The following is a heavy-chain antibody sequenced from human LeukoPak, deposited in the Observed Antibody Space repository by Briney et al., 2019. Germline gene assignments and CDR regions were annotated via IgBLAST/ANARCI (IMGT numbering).Heavy chain of an antibody. J-gene: IGHJ4*02. CDR2: INHSGST. CDR1: GGSISSYY. V-gene: IGHV4-34*01. CDR3: AGGSVYFDY. Sequence: SETLSLTCTVSGGSISSYYWSWIRQPPGKGLEWIGEINHSGSTNYNPSLKSRVTISVDASKNQFSLKLSSVTAEDTAVYYCAGGSVYFDYWGQGTLVTVSS. D-gene: IGHD5/OR15-5a*01.